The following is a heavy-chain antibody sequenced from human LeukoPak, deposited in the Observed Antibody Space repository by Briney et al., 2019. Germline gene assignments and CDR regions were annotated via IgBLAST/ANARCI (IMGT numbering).Heavy chain of an antibody. CDR3: AKPLMRDRWFGES. CDR1: GFSFSSYW. CDR2: IRYDGNDK. Sequence: GGSLRLSCAASGFSFSSYWISWVRQAPGKGLEWVAFIRYDGNDKFYRNSVKGRFTISRDTSRNTLYLQMNSLRPDDTAVYYCAKPLMRDRWFGESWGQGTLVTVSS. D-gene: IGHD3-10*01. J-gene: IGHJ5*02. V-gene: IGHV3-30*02.